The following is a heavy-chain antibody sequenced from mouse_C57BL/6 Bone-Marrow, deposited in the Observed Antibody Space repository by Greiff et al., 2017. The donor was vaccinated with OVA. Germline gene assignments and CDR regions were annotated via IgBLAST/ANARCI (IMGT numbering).Heavy chain of an antibody. CDR3: ARGGKLRRFAY. J-gene: IGHJ3*01. Sequence: AASGFTFSSYGMSWVRQTPDKRLEWVATISSGGSYTYYPDSVKGRFTISRDNAKNTLYLQMSSLKSEDTAMYYCARGGKLRRFAYCGQGTLVTVSA. CDR2: ISSGGSYT. CDR1: GFTFSSYG. V-gene: IGHV5-6*01. D-gene: IGHD3-2*02.